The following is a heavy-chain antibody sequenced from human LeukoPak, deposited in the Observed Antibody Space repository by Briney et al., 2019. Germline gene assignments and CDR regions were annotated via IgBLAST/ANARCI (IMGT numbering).Heavy chain of an antibody. V-gene: IGHV3-23*01. J-gene: IGHJ4*02. CDR1: GFTFSSYA. CDR2: ISGSGDST. Sequence: GGSLRLSCAASGFTFSSYAMSWVRQAPGKGLEWVSAISGSGDSTNYADSVKGRFSISRDNSKNTLYLQMNSLRAEDTAVYYCAIYSSSSPYWGQGTLVTVSS. CDR3: AIYSSSSPY. D-gene: IGHD6-6*01.